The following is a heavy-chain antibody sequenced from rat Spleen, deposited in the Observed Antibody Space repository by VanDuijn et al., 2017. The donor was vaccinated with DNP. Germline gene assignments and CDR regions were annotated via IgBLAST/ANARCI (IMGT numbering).Heavy chain of an antibody. Sequence: EVQLVESGGDLVQPGRSLKVSCVVSGFTFNNYWMTWIRQVPGKGLEWVASITTSGDSTSSPDSVKGRFTISRDNAKNTLYLQMDSLRSEDTATYYCARHGRVTTVATYWYFDFWGPGTMVTVSS. D-gene: IGHD1-3*01. J-gene: IGHJ1*01. CDR3: ARHGRVTTVATYWYFDF. V-gene: IGHV5-31*01. CDR2: ITTSGDST. CDR1: GFTFNNYW.